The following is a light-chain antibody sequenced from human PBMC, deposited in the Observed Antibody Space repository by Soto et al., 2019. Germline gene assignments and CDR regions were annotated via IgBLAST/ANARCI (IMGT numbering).Light chain of an antibody. CDR2: DVS. J-gene: IGLJ3*02. CDR3: CSYAGSSTWV. Sequence: QSVLTQPRSVSGSPGQSVTISCTGSSSDVGGYNFVSWYQQHPTKAPKLMIYDVSKRPSGVPDRFSGSKSGNTASLTISGLQAEDVADYYCCSYAGSSTWVFGGGTKLTVL. CDR1: SSDVGGYNF. V-gene: IGLV2-11*01.